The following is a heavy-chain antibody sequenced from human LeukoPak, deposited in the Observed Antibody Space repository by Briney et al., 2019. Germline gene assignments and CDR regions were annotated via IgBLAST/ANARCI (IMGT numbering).Heavy chain of an antibody. CDR3: ARDSLGPVPAAQAFYYYMDV. CDR2: IYTSGST. V-gene: IGHV4-4*07. J-gene: IGHJ6*03. D-gene: IGHD2-2*01. CDR1: GGSIGSYY. Sequence: SETLSLTCTVSGGSIGSYYWSWIRQPAGKGLEWIGRIYTSGSTNYKPSLKSRVTISVDKSKNQFSLKLSSVTAADTAVYYCARDSLGPVPAAQAFYYYMDVWGKGTTVTVSS.